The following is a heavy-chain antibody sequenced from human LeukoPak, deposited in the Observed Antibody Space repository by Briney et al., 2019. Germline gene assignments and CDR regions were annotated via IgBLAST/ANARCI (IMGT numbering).Heavy chain of an antibody. Sequence: GGSLRLSCAASVFTFDDYGMSWVRQAPGTGLEGVSGINWNAGSTGYAASVKGRFTISRDNAQNSLYLQMNSLRAEDTALYYCARDREDTYLDVWGKGTTVTVSS. CDR3: ARDREDTYLDV. CDR2: INWNAGST. CDR1: VFTFDDYG. V-gene: IGHV3-20*04. J-gene: IGHJ6*03. D-gene: IGHD2-15*01.